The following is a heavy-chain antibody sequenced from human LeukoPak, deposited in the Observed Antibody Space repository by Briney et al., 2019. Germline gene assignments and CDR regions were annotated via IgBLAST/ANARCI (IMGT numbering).Heavy chain of an antibody. J-gene: IGHJ5*02. CDR2: INPSGGST. CDR1: GYTFTSYY. D-gene: IGHD5-18*01. V-gene: IGHV1-46*01. Sequence: EASVKVSCKASGYTFTSYYMHWVRQAPGQGLEWMGIINPSGGSTSYAQKFQGRVTMTRNTSTSTVYMELSSLRSEDTAVYYCARAQLWLGWFDPWGQGTLVTVSS. CDR3: ARAQLWLGWFDP.